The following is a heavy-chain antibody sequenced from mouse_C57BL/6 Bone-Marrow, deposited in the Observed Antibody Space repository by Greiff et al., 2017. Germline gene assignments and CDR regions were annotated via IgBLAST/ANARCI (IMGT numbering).Heavy chain of an antibody. CDR1: GYTFTSYW. CDR3: AREDYSPW. CDR2: IDPSDSYT. Sequence: QVQLQQPGAELVKPGASVKLSCKASGYTFTSYWMQWVKQRPGQGLEWIGEIDPSDSYTNYNQKFKGKATLTVDTSSSTAYMQLSSLTSEDSAVYYCAREDYSPWGGQGTTLTVSS. J-gene: IGHJ2*01. D-gene: IGHD2-12*01. V-gene: IGHV1-50*01.